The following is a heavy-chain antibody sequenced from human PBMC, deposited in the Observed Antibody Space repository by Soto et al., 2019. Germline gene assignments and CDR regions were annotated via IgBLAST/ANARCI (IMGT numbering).Heavy chain of an antibody. CDR1: GDSVSSNSAA. D-gene: IGHD6-19*01. V-gene: IGHV6-1*01. CDR3: ARDPAVAVSVPSPETEGYGYYTDY. J-gene: IGHJ4*02. Sequence: SQTLSLTCAISGDSVSSNSAAWNWIRQSPSRGLEWLGRTYYRSKWYNDYAVSVKSRITINPDTSKNQFSLQLNSVTPEDTAVYYCARDPAVAVSVPSPETEGYGYYTDYWGQGTLVTVSS. CDR2: TYYRSKWYN.